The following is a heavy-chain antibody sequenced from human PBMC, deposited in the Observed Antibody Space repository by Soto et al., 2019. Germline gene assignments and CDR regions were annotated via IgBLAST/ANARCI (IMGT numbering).Heavy chain of an antibody. D-gene: IGHD1-1*01. V-gene: IGHV3-49*03. CDR3: TRWKASYSDY. J-gene: IGHJ4*02. CDR1: GFTFGDYA. CDR2: IRSKARGGTT. Sequence: GGSLRLSCAASGFTFGDYALSWFRQAPGKGLEWVAFIRSKARGGTTEYAASVKGRFTISRDDSKNIAYLQMNSLKTEDTAVYYCTRWKASYSDYWGQGTLVTVSS.